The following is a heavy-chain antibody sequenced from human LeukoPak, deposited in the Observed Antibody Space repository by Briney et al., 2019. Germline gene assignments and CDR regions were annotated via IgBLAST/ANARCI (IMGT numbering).Heavy chain of an antibody. J-gene: IGHJ6*03. CDR3: ARDGAALYYYYYYMDV. V-gene: IGHV1-18*01. CDR1: GYTFTSYG. Sequence: GASVKVSCKASGYTFTSYGISWVRQAPGQGLEWMGWISAYNGNTNYVQKLQGRVTMTTDTSTSTAYMELRSLRSDDTAVYYCARDGAALYYYYYYMDVWGKGTTVTISS. CDR2: ISAYNGNT. D-gene: IGHD3-16*01.